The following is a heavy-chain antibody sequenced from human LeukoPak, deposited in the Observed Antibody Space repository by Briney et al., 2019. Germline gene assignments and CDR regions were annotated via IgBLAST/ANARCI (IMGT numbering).Heavy chain of an antibody. D-gene: IGHD3-22*01. CDR3: ARDGYYDSSDNY. J-gene: IGHJ4*02. Sequence: SQTLSLTCTVSGGSISSGDYYWSWIRQPPGKGLEWIGYIYYSGSTYYNPSLKSRATISVDTSKNQFSLKLSSVTAADTAVYYCARDGYYDSSDNYWGQGTLVTVSS. CDR2: IYYSGST. CDR1: GGSISSGDYY. V-gene: IGHV4-30-4*08.